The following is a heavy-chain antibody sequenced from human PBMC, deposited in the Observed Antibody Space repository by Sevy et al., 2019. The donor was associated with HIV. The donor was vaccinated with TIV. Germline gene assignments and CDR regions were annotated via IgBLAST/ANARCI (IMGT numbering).Heavy chain of an antibody. Sequence: GGFLRLSCAASGFTFDDYGMSWVRQAPGKGLEWVSGITWNGGSTGYADSVKDRFSISRDNAKNSLYLQMNSLRADDTAVYHCARHSRYYISGYGYYFDYWGQGTLVTVSS. CDR2: ITWNGGST. CDR1: GFTFDDYG. D-gene: IGHD3-22*01. V-gene: IGHV3-20*01. CDR3: ARHSRYYISGYGYYFDY. J-gene: IGHJ4*02.